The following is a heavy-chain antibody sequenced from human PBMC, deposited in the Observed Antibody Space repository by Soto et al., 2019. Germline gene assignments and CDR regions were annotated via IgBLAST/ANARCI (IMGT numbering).Heavy chain of an antibody. CDR3: AMDQVMDG. CDR1: GYTFTSYA. D-gene: IGHD2-2*03. CDR2: LNAGNGNT. V-gene: IGHV1-3*01. J-gene: IGHJ6*03. Sequence: QVQLVQSGAEVKKPGASVKVSCQASGYTFTSYAMHWVRHAHGHSLEWMGWLNAGNGNTKYSQKIQGRVTITRDTAASTAYMELCILRSEDTAVYYFAMDQVMDGWGKGTTVTVPS.